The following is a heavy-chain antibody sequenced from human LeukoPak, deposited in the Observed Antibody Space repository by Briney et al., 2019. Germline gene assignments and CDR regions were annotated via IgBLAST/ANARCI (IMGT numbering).Heavy chain of an antibody. J-gene: IGHJ4*02. CDR1: GFTFSSYG. Sequence: GGSLRLSCAASGFTFSSYGMHWVRQAPGKGLEWVAVIWYDGSNKYYADSVKGRSTISRDNSKNTLYLQMNSLRAEDTAVYYCAKGITAMQTPNWGQGTLVTVSS. D-gene: IGHD5-18*01. V-gene: IGHV3-30*02. CDR3: AKGITAMQTPN. CDR2: IWYDGSNK.